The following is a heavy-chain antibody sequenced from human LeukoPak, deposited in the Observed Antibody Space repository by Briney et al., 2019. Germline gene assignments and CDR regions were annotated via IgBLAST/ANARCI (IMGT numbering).Heavy chain of an antibody. CDR1: GGSISSYY. CDR2: IYYSGST. CDR3: ARAGTTGGAFGI. D-gene: IGHD4-17*01. V-gene: IGHV4-59*01. J-gene: IGHJ3*02. Sequence: SETLSLTCTVSGGSISSYYWSWIRQPPGKGLEWIGYIYYSGSTNYNPSLTSRVTISVDTSKNQFSLKLSSVTAADTAVYYCARAGTTGGAFGIWGQGTMVTVSS.